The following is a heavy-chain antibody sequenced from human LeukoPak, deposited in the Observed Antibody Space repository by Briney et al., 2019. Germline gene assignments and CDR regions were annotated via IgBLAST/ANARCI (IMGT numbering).Heavy chain of an antibody. V-gene: IGHV1-46*01. CDR2: INPSGGST. Sequence: GASAKVSCKASGNTFTSYYMHWVRQAPGQGLEWMGIINPSGGSTNYAQKFQGRVTMTRDTSTSTVYMELSSLRSEDTAVYYCARDPLKEAGYYFDYWGQGTLVTVSS. D-gene: IGHD6-25*01. CDR1: GNTFTSYY. J-gene: IGHJ4*02. CDR3: ARDPLKEAGYYFDY.